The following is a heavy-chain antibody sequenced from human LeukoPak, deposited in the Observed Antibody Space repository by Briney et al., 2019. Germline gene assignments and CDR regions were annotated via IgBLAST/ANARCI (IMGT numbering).Heavy chain of an antibody. CDR2: ISGSGGST. CDR3: AKEWYSSSWTRGGY. V-gene: IGHV3-23*01. Sequence: GGSLRLSCAASGFTFSSYAVSWVRQAPGKGLEWVSAISGSGGSTYYADSVKGRFTISRDNSKNTLYLQMNSLRAEDTAVYYCAKEWYSSSWTRGGYWGQGTLVTVSS. J-gene: IGHJ4*02. CDR1: GFTFSSYA. D-gene: IGHD6-13*01.